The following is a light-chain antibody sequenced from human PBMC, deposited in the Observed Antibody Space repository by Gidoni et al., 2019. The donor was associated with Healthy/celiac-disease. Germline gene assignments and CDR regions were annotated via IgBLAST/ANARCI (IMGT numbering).Light chain of an antibody. Sequence: DIQMTQSPSSLSASVGDRVTITCRASQSISSYLNWYQQKPGKAPKLLIYAASSLQSGVPSRFSGSGSGTDFTLPISSLQPEDFATYCCQQSRTFGQGTKVEIK. V-gene: IGKV1-39*01. CDR1: QSISSY. CDR3: QQSRT. CDR2: AAS. J-gene: IGKJ1*01.